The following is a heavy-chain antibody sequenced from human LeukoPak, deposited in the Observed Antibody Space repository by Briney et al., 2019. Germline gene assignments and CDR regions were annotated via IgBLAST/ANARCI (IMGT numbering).Heavy chain of an antibody. J-gene: IGHJ5*02. CDR3: ARDRDEAVAGPTNWFDP. V-gene: IGHV1-46*01. Sequence: ASVKVSCKASGYTFTSYYMHWVRQAPGQGLEWMGIINPSGGSTSYAQKFQGRVTMTRDTSTSTVYMELSSLRSEDTAVYYCARDRDEAVAGPTNWFDPWGQGTLVTVSS. CDR2: INPSGGST. CDR1: GYTFTSYY. D-gene: IGHD6-19*01.